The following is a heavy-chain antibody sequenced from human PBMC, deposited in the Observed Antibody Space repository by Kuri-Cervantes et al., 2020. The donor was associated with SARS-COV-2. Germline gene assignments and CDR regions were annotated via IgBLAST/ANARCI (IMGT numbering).Heavy chain of an antibody. V-gene: IGHV3-23*01. Sequence: GESLKISCAASGFTFSSYAMSWVRQAPGKGLEWVSAISGSGGSTYYADSVKGRFTISRDNSKNTLYLQMNSLRAEDTAVYYCAKDPETLILYWYLDLWGRGTLVTVSS. CDR3: AKDPETLILYWYLDL. CDR1: GFTFSSYA. CDR2: ISGSGGST. J-gene: IGHJ2*01. D-gene: IGHD5-24*01.